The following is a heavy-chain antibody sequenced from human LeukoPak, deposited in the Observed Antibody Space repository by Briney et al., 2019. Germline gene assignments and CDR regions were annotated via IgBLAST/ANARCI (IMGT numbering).Heavy chain of an antibody. D-gene: IGHD6-6*01. J-gene: IGHJ4*02. V-gene: IGHV4-39*01. CDR2: IYYSGST. CDR3: AGHYLVPSSSSGFDY. Sequence: SETLSLTCTVSGGSISSSSYYWGWIRQPPGKGLEWIGSIYYSGSTYYNPSLKSRVTISVDTSKNQFSLKLSSVTAADTAVYYCAGHYLVPSSSSGFDYWGQGTLVTVSS. CDR1: GGSISSSSYY.